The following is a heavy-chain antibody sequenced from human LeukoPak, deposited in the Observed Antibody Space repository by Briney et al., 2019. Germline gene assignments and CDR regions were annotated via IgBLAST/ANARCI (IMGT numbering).Heavy chain of an antibody. V-gene: IGHV4-59*08. CDR3: ARHVKQLLWYMDV. D-gene: IGHD2-2*01. Sequence: KSSETLSLTCTVSGGSISSYYWSWIRQPPGKGLEWIGYIYYSGSTNYNPSLKSRVTISVDTSKNQFSLKLSSVTAADTAVYYCARHVKQLLWYMDVWGKGTTVTVSS. J-gene: IGHJ6*03. CDR2: IYYSGST. CDR1: GGSISSYY.